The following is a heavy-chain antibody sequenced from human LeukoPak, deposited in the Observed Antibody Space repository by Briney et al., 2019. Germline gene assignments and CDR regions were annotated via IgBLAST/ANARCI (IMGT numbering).Heavy chain of an antibody. D-gene: IGHD3-9*01. CDR3: ARGSTYYDILTGYYYYYGMDV. Sequence: PGGSLRLSCAASGFTFSSYAMHWVRQAPGKGLEWVAVISYDGTNKYYADSVKGRSTMSRDNSKNTLYLQMNSLRAEDTAVYCCARGSTYYDILTGYYYYYGMDVWGKGTTVTVSS. J-gene: IGHJ6*04. V-gene: IGHV3-30*01. CDR2: ISYDGTNK. CDR1: GFTFSSYA.